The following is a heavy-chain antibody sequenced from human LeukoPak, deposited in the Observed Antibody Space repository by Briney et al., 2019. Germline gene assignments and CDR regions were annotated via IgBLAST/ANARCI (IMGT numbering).Heavy chain of an antibody. V-gene: IGHV3-21*01. CDR3: ARDYSGYRAAAGTGASDY. CDR1: GFTFSSYS. D-gene: IGHD6-13*01. Sequence: GSLRLSCAPSGFTFSSYSMNWVRQAPGKGLEWVSSVSSRSSNIYYADSVKGRFTISRDNAKNSLYLQMNSLRAEDTAVYYCARDYSGYRAAAGTGASDYWGQGTLVTVSS. CDR2: VSSRSSNI. J-gene: IGHJ4*02.